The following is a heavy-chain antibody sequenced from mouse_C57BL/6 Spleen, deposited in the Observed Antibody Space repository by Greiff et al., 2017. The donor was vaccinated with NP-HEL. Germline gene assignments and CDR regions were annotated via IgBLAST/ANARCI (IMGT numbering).Heavy chain of an antibody. CDR3: ARERDYYGSSYGFAY. D-gene: IGHD1-1*01. Sequence: EVMLVESGGGLVKPGGSLKLSCAASGFTFSDYGMHWVRQAPEKGLEWVAYISSGSSTIYYADTVKGRFTISRDNAKNTLFLQMTSLRSEDTAMYYCARERDYYGSSYGFAYWGQGTLVTVSA. V-gene: IGHV5-17*01. CDR1: GFTFSDYG. CDR2: ISSGSSTI. J-gene: IGHJ3*01.